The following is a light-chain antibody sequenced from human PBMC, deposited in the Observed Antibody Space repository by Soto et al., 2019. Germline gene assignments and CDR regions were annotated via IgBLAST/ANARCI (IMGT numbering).Light chain of an antibody. CDR2: AAS. Sequence: RMTQSPSSFSASTGDRVTITCRASQGISSYLAWYQQKPGKAPNLLIYAASRLQSGVPSRFSGSGSARDFTLTISSLQPEDFATYYCLQDYHYPRTFGQGTKVDIK. CDR1: QGISSY. V-gene: IGKV1-8*01. J-gene: IGKJ1*01. CDR3: LQDYHYPRT.